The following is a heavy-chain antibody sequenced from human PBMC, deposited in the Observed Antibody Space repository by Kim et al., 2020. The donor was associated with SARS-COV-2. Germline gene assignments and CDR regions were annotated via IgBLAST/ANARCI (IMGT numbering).Heavy chain of an antibody. V-gene: IGHV3-33*05. CDR3: ARGTLIVVVPAATPFDI. J-gene: IGHJ3*02. CDR2: ISYDGSNK. CDR1: GFTFSSYG. D-gene: IGHD2-2*01. Sequence: GGSLRLSCAASGFTFSSYGMHWVRQAPGKGLEWVAVISYDGSNKYYADSVKGRFTISRDNSKNTLYLQMNSLRAEDTAVYYCARGTLIVVVPAATPFDIWGQGPMVTVSS.